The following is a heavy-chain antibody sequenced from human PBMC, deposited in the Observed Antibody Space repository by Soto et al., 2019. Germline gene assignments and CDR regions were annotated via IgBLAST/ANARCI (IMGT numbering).Heavy chain of an antibody. J-gene: IGHJ5*02. CDR2: ISSFGSYI. CDR3: VRQAVTNEGWFDP. V-gene: IGHV3-21*01. Sequence: EVQLVESGGGLVKPGGSLRLSCAASGFTFSTYNMNWVRQAPGMGLEWVSFISSFGSYIYYADSVKGRFTISRDNAENSLYLQMTSLRAEDTTVYYCVRQAVTNEGWFDPWGQGTLVTVSS. D-gene: IGHD4-17*01. CDR1: GFTFSTYN.